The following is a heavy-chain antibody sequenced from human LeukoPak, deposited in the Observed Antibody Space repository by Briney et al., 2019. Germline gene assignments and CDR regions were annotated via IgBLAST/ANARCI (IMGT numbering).Heavy chain of an antibody. J-gene: IGHJ4*02. Sequence: GGSLRLSCTVAGFTVSSNFMSWVRQAPGKGLEWVSTIYSSGDTYSADSVKGRFSVSRDSFNNMLFLQMNNLTVEDTAVYYCARGYGGNYFDYWGQGTLVTVSS. V-gene: IGHV3-53*01. CDR3: ARGYGGNYFDY. CDR2: IYSSGDT. D-gene: IGHD4-23*01. CDR1: GFTVSSNF.